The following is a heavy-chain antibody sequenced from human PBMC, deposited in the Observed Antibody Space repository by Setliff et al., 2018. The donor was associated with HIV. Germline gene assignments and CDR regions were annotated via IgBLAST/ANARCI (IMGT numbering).Heavy chain of an antibody. Sequence: SETLSLTCAASGYSINSGFSRAWIRQPPGQGPQWIGSIYQSGSIYYNPSLQSRVTISVDSSKNQVSLKLTSVTAADTAVYYCARYKCINFACVGFDIWGQGTVVTVSS. CDR1: GYSINSGFS. V-gene: IGHV4-38-2*01. J-gene: IGHJ3*02. CDR3: ARYKCINFACVGFDI. D-gene: IGHD3-9*01. CDR2: IYQSGSI.